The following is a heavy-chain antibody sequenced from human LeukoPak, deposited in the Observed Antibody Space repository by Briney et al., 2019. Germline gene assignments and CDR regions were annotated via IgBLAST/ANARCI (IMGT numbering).Heavy chain of an antibody. CDR3: ARRGRGVPAIKFRYFDY. Sequence: PSETLSLTCAVYGGSFSGYYWSWIRQPPGKGLEWIGEINHSGSTNYNPSLKSRVTISVDTSKNQSSLKLSSVTAADTAVYYCARRGRGVPAIKFRYFDYWGQGTLVTVSS. V-gene: IGHV4-34*01. J-gene: IGHJ4*02. CDR2: INHSGST. D-gene: IGHD2-21*02. CDR1: GGSFSGYY.